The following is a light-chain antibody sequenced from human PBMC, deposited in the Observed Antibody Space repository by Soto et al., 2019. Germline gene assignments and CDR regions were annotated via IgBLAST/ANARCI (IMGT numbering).Light chain of an antibody. V-gene: IGKV1-5*03. Sequence: DIPMTQSPSTLSASVGDRVTITCRASQDISSWLAWQQQKPGKAPKVLIYKASTLESGVPSRFSGSGSGTEFILTISSLLPDDFATYYCQHSGAFGQGTKVEIK. CDR3: QHSGA. J-gene: IGKJ1*01. CDR1: QDISSW. CDR2: KAS.